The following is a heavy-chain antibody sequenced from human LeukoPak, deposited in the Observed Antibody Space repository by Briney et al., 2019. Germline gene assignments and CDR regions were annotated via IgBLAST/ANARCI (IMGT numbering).Heavy chain of an antibody. J-gene: IGHJ5*02. CDR1: GGSISSYY. CDR3: ARGSPYGSGSYYEENWFDP. D-gene: IGHD3-10*01. Sequence: SETLSLTCTVSGGSISSYYWSWIRQPPGKGLEWIGYIYYSGSTNYNPSLKSRVTISVGTSKNQFSLKLSSVTAADTAVYYCARGSPYGSGSYYEENWFDPWGQGTLVTVSS. CDR2: IYYSGST. V-gene: IGHV4-59*01.